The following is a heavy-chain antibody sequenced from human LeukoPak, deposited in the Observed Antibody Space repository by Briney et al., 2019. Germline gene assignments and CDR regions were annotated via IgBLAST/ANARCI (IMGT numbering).Heavy chain of an antibody. J-gene: IGHJ4*02. V-gene: IGHV3-21*01. CDR2: ISSSSSYI. CDR1: GFTFSSYS. D-gene: IGHD1-26*01. Sequence: GGPLRLSCAASGFTFSSYSMNWVRQAPGKGLEWVSSISSSSSYIYYADSVKGRFTISRDNAKNSLYLQMNSLRAEDTAVYYCARDFPGPQWELPNWGQGTLVTVSS. CDR3: ARDFPGPQWELPN.